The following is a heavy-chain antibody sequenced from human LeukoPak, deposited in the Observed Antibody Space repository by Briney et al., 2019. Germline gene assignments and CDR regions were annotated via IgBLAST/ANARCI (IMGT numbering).Heavy chain of an antibody. D-gene: IGHD6-13*01. J-gene: IGHJ4*02. CDR3: AKRGHYSINWYHYFDY. Sequence: GGSLRLSCAASGFTFSSSGMHWVRQAPGKGLEWVAVISYDGSKKYHADSVKGRFTISRDNSKNTLFLQMNSLRPDDTAVYYCAKRGHYSINWYHYFDYWGQGTLVTVSS. CDR1: GFTFSSSG. CDR2: ISYDGSKK. V-gene: IGHV3-30*18.